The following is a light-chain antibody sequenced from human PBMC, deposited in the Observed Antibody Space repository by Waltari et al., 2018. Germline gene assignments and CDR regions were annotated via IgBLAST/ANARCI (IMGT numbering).Light chain of an antibody. CDR2: GRG. J-gene: IGLJ3*02. Sequence: SSDLTQGPAVSVALGQTVRITCQGDDVRSHYASWYQQRPGQAPILVMYGRGKRPSGTADRLSGSMSGDTAYLTVTGVRAEEEADYYCNSRTRSAFEWVFGGGTKLTVL. V-gene: IGLV3-19*01. CDR1: DVRSHY. CDR3: NSRTRSAFEWV.